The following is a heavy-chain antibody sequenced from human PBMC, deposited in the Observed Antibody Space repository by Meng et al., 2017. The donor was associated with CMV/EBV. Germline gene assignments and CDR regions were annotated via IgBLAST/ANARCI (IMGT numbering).Heavy chain of an antibody. Sequence: GGSLRLSCEASGFTFSSYAMSWVRQAPGKGLEWVSGINWNGGSTGYADSVKGRFTISRDNAKNSLYLQMNSLRAEDTALYYCARVRGGNSGWFDPWGQGTLVTVSS. CDR2: INWNGGST. D-gene: IGHD4-23*01. V-gene: IGHV3-20*04. J-gene: IGHJ5*02. CDR1: GFTFSSYA. CDR3: ARVRGGNSGWFDP.